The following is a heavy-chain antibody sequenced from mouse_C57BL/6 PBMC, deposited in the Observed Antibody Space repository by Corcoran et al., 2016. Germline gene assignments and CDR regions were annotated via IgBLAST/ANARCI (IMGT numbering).Heavy chain of an antibody. Sequence: QIQLVQSGPELKKPGETVKISCKASGYTFTTYGMSWVKQAPGKGLKWMGWINTYSGVPTYADDFKGRFAFSLETSASTAYLQINNLKNEDTATYFCARSPLYYGSSYYFDYWGQGTTLTVSS. J-gene: IGHJ2*01. V-gene: IGHV9-3*01. D-gene: IGHD1-1*01. CDR1: GYTFTTYG. CDR2: INTYSGVP. CDR3: ARSPLYYGSSYYFDY.